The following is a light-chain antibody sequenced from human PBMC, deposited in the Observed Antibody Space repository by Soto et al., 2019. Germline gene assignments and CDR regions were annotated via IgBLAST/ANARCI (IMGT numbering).Light chain of an antibody. CDR2: GTS. V-gene: IGKV3-20*01. J-gene: IGKJ1*01. CDR1: QSVSSSY. CDR3: QQYGSSSWT. Sequence: EIVLTQSPGTLSLSPGERATLSCRASQSVSSSYLAWYQQKPGQAPRLLIYGTSSTATAIPDSFSGSGSGTDFTLTISRLEPEDFAVYYCQQYGSSSWTFGQGTKVEI.